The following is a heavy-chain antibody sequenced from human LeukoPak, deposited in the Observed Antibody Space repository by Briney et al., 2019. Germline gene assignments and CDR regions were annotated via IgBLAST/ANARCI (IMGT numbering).Heavy chain of an antibody. CDR3: ARHSGSYSYGWVDY. CDR2: IYPGDSDT. J-gene: IGHJ4*02. V-gene: IGHV5-51*01. CDR1: GYSFTSYW. Sequence: GESLKISCKGSGYSFTSYWIGWVRQMPGKGLEGMGIIYPGDSDTRYSASFQGQLTISADKSISTAYLQWSSLKASDTAMYYCARHSGSYSYGWVDYWGQGTLVTVSS. D-gene: IGHD5-18*01.